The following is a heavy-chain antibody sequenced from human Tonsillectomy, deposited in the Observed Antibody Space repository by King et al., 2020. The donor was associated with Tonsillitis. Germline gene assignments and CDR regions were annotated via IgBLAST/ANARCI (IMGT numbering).Heavy chain of an antibody. CDR1: GGSLSGYY. J-gene: IGHJ5*02. Sequence: VQLKQWGEGLLKPSETLSLTCAVYGGSLSGYYWSWIRQPPGKGLEWIGEINHSGSTNYNPSLKSRVTISVDTSKNQFSLKLSSVTAADTAVYYCARVGVIMVRGVIIPNWFDPWGQGTLVTVSS. CDR3: ARVGVIMVRGVIIPNWFDP. D-gene: IGHD3-10*01. CDR2: INHSGST. V-gene: IGHV4-34*01.